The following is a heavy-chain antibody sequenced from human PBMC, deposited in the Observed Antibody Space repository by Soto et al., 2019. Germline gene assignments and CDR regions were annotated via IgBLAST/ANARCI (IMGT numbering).Heavy chain of an antibody. CDR3: ARALLSHSYDSGGYDSYFHAMDV. V-gene: IGHV1-69*06. Sequence: QVQLVQSGAEVKKPGSSVKVSCKASGGTFSSLDINWVRQAPGQGLEWMGGIIPISETTNYAQIFQGRVSIVADITTSTAYMEVSRLRSDDTAVYYCARALLSHSYDSGGYDSYFHAMDVGGQGTPVTVSS. D-gene: IGHD3-22*01. J-gene: IGHJ6*02. CDR2: IIPISETT. CDR1: GGTFSSLD.